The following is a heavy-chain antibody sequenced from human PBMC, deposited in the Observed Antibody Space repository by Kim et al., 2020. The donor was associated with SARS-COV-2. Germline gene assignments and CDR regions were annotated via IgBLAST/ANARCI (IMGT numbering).Heavy chain of an antibody. J-gene: IGHJ5*01. Sequence: GGSLRLSCTASGFTFETYWMRWVRQAPGKGLEWVASIKPDGSNKFYVDSAKGRFTISRDKARNSLFLQMNSLRPEDTAVYFCARAVNSDSWGQRTLVTVSP. CDR3: ARAVNSDS. V-gene: IGHV3-7*01. CDR2: IKPDGSNK. CDR1: GFTFETYW.